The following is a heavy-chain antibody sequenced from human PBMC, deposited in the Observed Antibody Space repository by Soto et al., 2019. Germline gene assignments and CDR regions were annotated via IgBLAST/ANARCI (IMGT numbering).Heavy chain of an antibody. D-gene: IGHD3-22*01. CDR1: GYTFTSYY. Sequence: ASVKVSCKASGYTFTSYYMHWVRQAPGQGLEWVGIINPSGGSTSYAQKFQGRVTMTRDTSTSTVYMELSSLRSEDTAVYYCARSYYYDSSGHRTDYYYYGMDVWGQGTTVTVSS. J-gene: IGHJ6*02. V-gene: IGHV1-46*01. CDR3: ARSYYYDSSGHRTDYYYYGMDV. CDR2: INPSGGST.